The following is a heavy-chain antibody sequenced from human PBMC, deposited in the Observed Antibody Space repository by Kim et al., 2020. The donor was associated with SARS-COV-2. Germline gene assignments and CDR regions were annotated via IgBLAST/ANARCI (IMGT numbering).Heavy chain of an antibody. CDR2: ISYEGSNA. D-gene: IGHD4-4*01. CDR3: ARPPTVITPYYYYGMDV. CDR1: GFTFSSYS. V-gene: IGHV3-30*04. Sequence: GGSLRLSCAVSGFTFSSYSMHWVRQAPGKGPEWVAVISYEGSNAYYADSVKGRFTISRDNSKSTLYLQMNSLRAEDTAVYYCARPPTVITPYYYYGMDV. J-gene: IGHJ6*01.